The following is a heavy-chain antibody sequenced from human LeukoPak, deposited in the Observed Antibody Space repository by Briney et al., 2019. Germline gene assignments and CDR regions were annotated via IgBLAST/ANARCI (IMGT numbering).Heavy chain of an antibody. CDR3: AKLTYYDILTGYFHFDY. Sequence: GGSLRLPCAASGFTFSSYAMSWVRQAPGKGLEWVSAISGSGGSTYYADSVKGRFTISRDNSKNTLYLQMNSLRAEDTAVYYCAKLTYYDILTGYFHFDYWGQGTLVTVSS. CDR1: GFTFSSYA. CDR2: ISGSGGST. V-gene: IGHV3-23*01. J-gene: IGHJ4*02. D-gene: IGHD3-9*01.